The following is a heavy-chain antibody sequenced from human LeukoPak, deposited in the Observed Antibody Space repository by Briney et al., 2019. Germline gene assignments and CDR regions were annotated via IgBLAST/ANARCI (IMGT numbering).Heavy chain of an antibody. Sequence: PSETLSLTCSVSGGSISNYYWTWIQQPPGKGLEWIGYIYYSGNTNYNPSLKSRVTISLDTSKNQLSLKLTSVTAADTAVYYCARCSRGTSVGMDVWGQGTTVTVSS. CDR3: ARCSRGTSVGMDV. CDR1: GGSISNYY. V-gene: IGHV4-59*08. CDR2: IYYSGNT. J-gene: IGHJ6*02. D-gene: IGHD1-1*01.